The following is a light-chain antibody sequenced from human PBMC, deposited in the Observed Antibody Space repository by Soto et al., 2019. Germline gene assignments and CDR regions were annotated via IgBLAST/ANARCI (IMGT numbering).Light chain of an antibody. J-gene: IGLJ2*01. V-gene: IGLV4-69*01. CDR3: QTWGTGMV. CDR1: SGHSSYA. Sequence: QLVLTQSPSASASLGASVKLTCTLSSGHSSYAIAWHQQQPQKGPRYLMKLNSDGSHSKGDGILDRFSGSSSGAERYLSISSLQSEHEADDDCQTWGTGMVFGGGTKLTVL. CDR2: LNSDGSH.